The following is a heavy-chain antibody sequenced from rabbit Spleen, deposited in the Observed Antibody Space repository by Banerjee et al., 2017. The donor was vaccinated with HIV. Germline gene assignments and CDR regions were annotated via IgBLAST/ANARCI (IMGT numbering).Heavy chain of an antibody. CDR2: IDPIFGIA. CDR3: ARAIVPWLGLTRLDL. J-gene: IGHJ3*01. D-gene: IGHD4-1*01. V-gene: IGHV1S43*01. Sequence: QEQLVESGGGLVQPGGSLKLSCKASGFTISSSYYICWVRQAPGKGLEWIGDIDPIFGIAVYASWVNGRFTISSDNAQSTVDLKMTSLTAADTATYFCARAIVPWLGLTRLDLWGPGTLVTVS. CDR1: GFTISSSYY.